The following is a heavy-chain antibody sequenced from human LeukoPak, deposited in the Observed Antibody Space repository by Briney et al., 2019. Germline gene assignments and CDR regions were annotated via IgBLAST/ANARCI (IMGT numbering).Heavy chain of an antibody. Sequence: SETLSLTCAVYGASFSDFYWSWIRQPPGMGLEWIGEINHSGSTNHNPSLKSRVTISVDTSKNQLSLKLSSVTAADTAVYYCARETRLHSGSYSNDAFDIWGQGTMVTVSS. V-gene: IGHV4-34*01. CDR2: INHSGST. CDR3: ARETRLHSGSYSNDAFDI. J-gene: IGHJ3*02. D-gene: IGHD1-26*01. CDR1: GASFSDFY.